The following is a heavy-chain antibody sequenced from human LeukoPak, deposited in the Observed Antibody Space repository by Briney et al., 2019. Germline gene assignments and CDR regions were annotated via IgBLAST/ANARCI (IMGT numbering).Heavy chain of an antibody. Sequence: PGESLKISRKGSGYSFTSYWIGWVPQMPGEGLGWRWIIYPGDSDTRYSPSFQGQVTISADKSISTAYLQWSSVKASGTAMYYCAREEGGYSNGPDCWGQGSLVTVYS. CDR1: GYSFTSYW. V-gene: IGHV5-51*01. CDR2: IYPGDSDT. J-gene: IGHJ4*02. CDR3: AREEGGYSNGPDC. D-gene: IGHD5-18*01.